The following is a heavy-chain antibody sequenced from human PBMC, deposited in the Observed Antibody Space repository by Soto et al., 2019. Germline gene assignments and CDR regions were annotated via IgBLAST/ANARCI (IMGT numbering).Heavy chain of an antibody. Sequence: QVQLVESGGGVVQPGRSLRLSCAASGFTFSSYGMHWVRQAPGKGLEWVAVISYDGSNKYYADSVKGRFTISRDNSKNTLYLQMNSLRAEDTAVYYSAKDRGGSYHDYWGQGTLVTVSS. D-gene: IGHD1-26*01. CDR2: ISYDGSNK. V-gene: IGHV3-30*18. CDR1: GFTFSSYG. J-gene: IGHJ4*02. CDR3: AKDRGGSYHDY.